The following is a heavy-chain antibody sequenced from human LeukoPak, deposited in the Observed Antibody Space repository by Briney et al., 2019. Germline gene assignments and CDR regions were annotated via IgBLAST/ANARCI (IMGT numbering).Heavy chain of an antibody. V-gene: IGHV3-30*03. CDR2: ISYDGSNK. Sequence: PGGSLRLSCAASGFTFSSYGTHWVRQAPGKGLEWVAVISYDGSNKYYADSVKGRFTISRDNSKNTLYLQMNSLRAEDTAVYYCARGYPVLYCGGDCYSYALDYWGQGTLVTVSS. CDR1: GFTFSSYG. J-gene: IGHJ4*02. D-gene: IGHD2-21*02. CDR3: ARGYPVLYCGGDCYSYALDY.